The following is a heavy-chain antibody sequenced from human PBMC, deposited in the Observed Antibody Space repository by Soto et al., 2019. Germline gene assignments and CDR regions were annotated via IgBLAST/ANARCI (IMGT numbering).Heavy chain of an antibody. CDR2: ISYDGGNE. J-gene: IGHJ4*02. V-gene: IGHV3-30*18. D-gene: IGHD3-22*01. CDR1: GFTFSSYG. CDR3: TKDLYSSGWSPDY. Sequence: QVQVVESGGGVVQPAKSLRLSCAASGFTFSSYGMHWVRQAPGKGLEWVAVISYDGGNENYADSVKGRFTISRDNAKNTVYLQMNSLRAEDTAVYYGTKDLYSSGWSPDYWGQGTLVTVSA.